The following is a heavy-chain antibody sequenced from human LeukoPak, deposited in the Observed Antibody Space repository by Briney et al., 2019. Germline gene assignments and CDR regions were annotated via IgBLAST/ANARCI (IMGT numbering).Heavy chain of an antibody. CDR2: IRSKANSYAT. CDR3: TRLRDGYNYDDFDI. D-gene: IGHD5-24*01. J-gene: IGHJ3*02. V-gene: IGHV3-73*01. Sequence: GGSLRLSCAASGFTFSGSTMHWVRQASGKGLEWVGRIRSKANSYATAYAASVKGRFTISRDDSKNTAYLQMNSLKTEDTAFYYCTRLRDGYNYDDFDIWGQGTMVTVSS. CDR1: GFTFSGST.